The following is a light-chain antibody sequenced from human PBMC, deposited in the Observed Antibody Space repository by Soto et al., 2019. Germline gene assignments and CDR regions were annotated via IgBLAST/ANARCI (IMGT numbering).Light chain of an antibody. J-gene: IGKJ1*01. CDR1: QYVDRY. V-gene: IGKV1-39*01. Sequence: DIQMTQSPSSLSESVGDRVTIPCRASQYVDRYLNWYQHKPGKAPQLLIYGASNLQRGVPSRFSGIGSGTDFTLTIRSLQPEDSATYYCQQSYRTPRSFGQGTKVEV. CDR2: GAS. CDR3: QQSYRTPRS.